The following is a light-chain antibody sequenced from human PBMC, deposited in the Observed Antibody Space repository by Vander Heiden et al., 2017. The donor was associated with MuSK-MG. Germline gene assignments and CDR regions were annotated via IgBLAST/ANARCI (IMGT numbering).Light chain of an antibody. CDR1: QGISNY. J-gene: IGKJ1*01. Sequence: DIQMTQSPSSLSASVGDRVTITCRASQGISNYLAWYQQKPGKVPKLLIYAASTLQSGVPSRFSGSASGTDFTLTISILHPEDVATYYCQRDDSAGWTFGQGTKVEIK. V-gene: IGKV1-27*01. CDR3: QRDDSAGWT. CDR2: AAS.